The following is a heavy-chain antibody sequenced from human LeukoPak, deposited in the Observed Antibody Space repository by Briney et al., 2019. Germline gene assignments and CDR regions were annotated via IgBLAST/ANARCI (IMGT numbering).Heavy chain of an antibody. CDR3: AKGSSWYVDY. CDR1: GFTFSTYW. D-gene: IGHD6-13*01. CDR2: IKSDGST. Sequence: GGSLRLSCAASGFTFSTYWMHWVRHAPGKGLVWVSRIKSDGSTNYSDSVKGRFTISRDNSKNTLYLQMNSLRVEDTAVYYCAKGSSWYVDYWGQGALVTVSS. V-gene: IGHV3-74*01. J-gene: IGHJ4*02.